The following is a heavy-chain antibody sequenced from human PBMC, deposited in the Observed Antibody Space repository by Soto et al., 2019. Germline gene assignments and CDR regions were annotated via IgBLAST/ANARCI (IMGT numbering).Heavy chain of an antibody. D-gene: IGHD3-16*01. V-gene: IGHV2-5*02. J-gene: IGHJ4*02. CDR2: IYWDDDK. CDR1: GFSLNTYGVG. CDR3: ARALGSWGAYYFDY. Sequence: QITLKESGPTLVKPTQTLTLTCTVSGFSLNTYGVGVGWIRQPPGKALEWLALIYWDDDKRYSPSLKSRLTITKDTSKNQVVLTMTNMDPVDTVIYYWARALGSWGAYYFDYWGQGTLVTVSS.